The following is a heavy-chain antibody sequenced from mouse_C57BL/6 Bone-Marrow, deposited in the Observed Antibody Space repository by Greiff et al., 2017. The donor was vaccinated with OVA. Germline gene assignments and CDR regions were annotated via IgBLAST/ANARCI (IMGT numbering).Heavy chain of an antibody. D-gene: IGHD2-4*01. CDR3: AREGDYGYAMDS. Sequence: EVKLMESGPGLVKPSQTVFLTCTVTGISITTGNYRWSWIRQFPGNKLEWIGSIYYSGTITYNPSLTSRTTITRDTPKNQSFLEMNSLTAEDTATYYCAREGDYGYAMDSWGQGTSVTGSS. V-gene: IGHV3-5*01. CDR2: IYYSGTI. CDR1: GISITTGNYR. J-gene: IGHJ4*01.